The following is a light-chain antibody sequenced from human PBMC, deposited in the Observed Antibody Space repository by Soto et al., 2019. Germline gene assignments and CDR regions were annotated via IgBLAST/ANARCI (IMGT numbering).Light chain of an antibody. CDR1: QSVTTY. Sequence: EVVLTQSPATQSLSPGERATLSCTASQSVTTYLAWYQQKPGQAPRLLIYDASTRATGIPARFSGSGSGTDFTLTISSLEPEDFAVYYCQQRSNWPPGVTFGPGTKVDIK. CDR3: QQRSNWPPGVT. J-gene: IGKJ3*01. V-gene: IGKV3-11*01. CDR2: DAS.